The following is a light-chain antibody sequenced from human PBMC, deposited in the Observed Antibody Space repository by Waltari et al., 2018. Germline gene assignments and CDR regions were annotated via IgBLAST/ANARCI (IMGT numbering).Light chain of an antibody. CDR2: DVT. J-gene: IGLJ3*02. V-gene: IGLV2-11*01. Sequence: SALTQPRSVSGSPGQSVTISCTATTNDLGSYNYVPWYQQHPGKAPKLIILDVTKRPSGVPDRLSGSKSGNTASLTISGLRAEDEAEYYCCSYAGSYTWVFGGGTKLTVV. CDR1: TNDLGSYNY. CDR3: CSYAGSYTWV.